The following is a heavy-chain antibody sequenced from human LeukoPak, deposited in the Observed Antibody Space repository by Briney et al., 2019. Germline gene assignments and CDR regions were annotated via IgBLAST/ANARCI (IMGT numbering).Heavy chain of an antibody. V-gene: IGHV4-59*12. CDR2: MYYTGST. J-gene: IGHJ6*03. CDR1: GGSISSYY. D-gene: IGHD1-26*01. Sequence: PSETLSLTCTVSGGSISSYYWSWIRQPAGKGLEWIGTMYYTGSTYYNPSLKSRVTISVDTSKNQFSLNLTSVTAADTAVYYCASPGNYYYYMDVWGKGTTVTVSS. CDR3: ASPGNYYYYMDV.